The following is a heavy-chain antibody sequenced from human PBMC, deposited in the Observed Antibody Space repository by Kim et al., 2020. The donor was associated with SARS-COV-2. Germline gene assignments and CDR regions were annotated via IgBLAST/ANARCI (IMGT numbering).Heavy chain of an antibody. CDR2: ISYDGGKK. D-gene: IGHD3-22*01. CDR1: GFTFRQYG. J-gene: IGHJ4*02. Sequence: GGSLRLSCAGSGFTFRQYGIHWVRQAPGKGLEWVAVISYDGGKKHYADSVKGRFTLSRENSKNTVYLQMNSLSAEDTAVYYCARPVNLYDSGGYFDPFDYWGQGALVAVSS. V-gene: IGHV3-30*03. CDR3: ARPVNLYDSGGYFDPFDY.